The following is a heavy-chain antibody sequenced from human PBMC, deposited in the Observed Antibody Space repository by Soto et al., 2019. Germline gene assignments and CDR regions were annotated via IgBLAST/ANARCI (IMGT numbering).Heavy chain of an antibody. J-gene: IGHJ3*02. CDR1: RFTVVGGA. Sequence: RLSGSSVRFTVVGGAMIWFQQAPGKGLEWVGFIRSKAYGGTTEYAASVKGRFTISRDDSKSIAYLQMNSLKTEDTAVYSCTRAPAASKDAFDIWGQRTMATVSS. CDR3: TRAPAASKDAFDI. V-gene: IGHV3-49*03. D-gene: IGHD2-2*01. CDR2: IRSKAYGGTT.